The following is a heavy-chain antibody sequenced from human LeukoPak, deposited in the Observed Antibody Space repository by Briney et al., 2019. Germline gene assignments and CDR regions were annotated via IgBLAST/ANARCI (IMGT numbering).Heavy chain of an antibody. CDR3: ATIKRGNIYEYFDF. Sequence: PSETLSLTCAVYGGSFSGYYWSWIRQPPGKGLEWIGEINHSGSTNYNPSLKSRFTLSADTSKNQFSLRLTSVTAADTAVYYCATIKRGNIYEYFDFWGQGILVTVSS. CDR1: GGSFSGYY. J-gene: IGHJ4*02. CDR2: INHSGST. V-gene: IGHV4-34*01. D-gene: IGHD5-18*01.